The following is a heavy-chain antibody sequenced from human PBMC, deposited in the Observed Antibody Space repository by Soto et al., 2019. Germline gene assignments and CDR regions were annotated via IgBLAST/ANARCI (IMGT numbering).Heavy chain of an antibody. Sequence: ASVKVSCKASGYTFTIYDINWVRQATGQGLEWMGWMNPNSGNTGYAQKFQGRVTMSRNTSISTAYMELSSLRTEDTAVYYCARVWDYDAFDIWGQGTMVTVSS. CDR3: ARVWDYDAFDI. D-gene: IGHD1-26*01. CDR2: MNPNSGNT. V-gene: IGHV1-8*01. CDR1: GYTFTIYD. J-gene: IGHJ3*02.